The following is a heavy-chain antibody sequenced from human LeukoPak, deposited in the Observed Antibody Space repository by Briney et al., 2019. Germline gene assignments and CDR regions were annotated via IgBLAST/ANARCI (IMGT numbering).Heavy chain of an antibody. CDR2: IYHSGST. D-gene: IGHD7-27*01. CDR1: GGSISSGGYY. V-gene: IGHV4-30-2*01. Sequence: SETLSLTCTVSGGSISSGGYYWSWIRQPPGKGLEWIGYIYHSGSTYYNPSLKSRVTISVDRSKNQFSLKLSSVTAADTAVYYCARASGDTWLFDYWGQGTLVTVSS. J-gene: IGHJ4*02. CDR3: ARASGDTWLFDY.